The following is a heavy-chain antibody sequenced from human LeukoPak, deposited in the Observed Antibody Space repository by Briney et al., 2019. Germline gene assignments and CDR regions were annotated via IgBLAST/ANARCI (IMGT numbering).Heavy chain of an antibody. Sequence: SGTLSLTCAVYGGSFSGYYWSWIRQPPGKGLEWIGEINHSGSTNYNPSLKSRVTISVDTSKNQFSLKLSSVTAADTAVYYCARERGRGYSYGLFDYWGQGTLVTVSS. CDR3: ARERGRGYSYGLFDY. J-gene: IGHJ4*02. CDR1: GGSFSGYY. D-gene: IGHD5-18*01. CDR2: INHSGST. V-gene: IGHV4-34*01.